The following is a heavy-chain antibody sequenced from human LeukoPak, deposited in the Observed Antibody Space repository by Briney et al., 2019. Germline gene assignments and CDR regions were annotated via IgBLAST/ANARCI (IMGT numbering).Heavy chain of an antibody. CDR1: GGSFSGYY. CDR3: ARDAGYCSSTSCYLDY. CDR2: INLIGST. D-gene: IGHD2-2*01. Sequence: RPSETLSLTCAVYGGSFSGYYWSWIRQPPGKGLEWIGEINLIGSTNYNPSLNSRITLSVDTSKNQFSLKVSSVTAADTAVYYCARDAGYCSSTSCYLDYWGQGTLVTVSS. V-gene: IGHV4-34*01. J-gene: IGHJ4*02.